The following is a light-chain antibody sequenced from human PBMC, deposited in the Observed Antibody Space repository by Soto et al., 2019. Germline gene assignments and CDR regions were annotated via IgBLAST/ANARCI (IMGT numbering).Light chain of an antibody. CDR1: SSDVGAYNY. Sequence: QSALTQPASVFASPGQSITISSTGTSSDVGAYNYVSWYQQHPGKAPKLMIYEVTNRPSGVSNRFSGSKSGNTASLTISGLQAEDEADYYCTSYTRSSTYVFGTGTKLTVL. CDR3: TSYTRSSTYV. V-gene: IGLV2-14*01. J-gene: IGLJ1*01. CDR2: EVT.